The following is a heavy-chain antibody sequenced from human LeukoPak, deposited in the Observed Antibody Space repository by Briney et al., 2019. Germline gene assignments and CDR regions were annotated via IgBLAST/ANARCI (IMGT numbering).Heavy chain of an antibody. CDR3: ARGSSSGWKGFDY. CDR2: ISYDGSNK. Sequence: GGSLRLSCAASGFTFSSYGMHWVRQAPGKGLEWVAVISYDGSNKYYADSVKGRFTISRDNSKNTLYLQMGSLRAEDMAVYYCARGSSSGWKGFDYWGQGTLVTVSS. J-gene: IGHJ4*02. CDR1: GFTFSSYG. V-gene: IGHV3-30*03. D-gene: IGHD6-19*01.